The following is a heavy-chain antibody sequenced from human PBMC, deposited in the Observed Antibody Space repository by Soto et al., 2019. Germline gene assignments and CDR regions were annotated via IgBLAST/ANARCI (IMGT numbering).Heavy chain of an antibody. CDR3: ARDSGQWLTKADTDY. CDR1: GYTFTSYG. CDR2: ISAYNGNT. D-gene: IGHD6-19*01. V-gene: IGHV1-18*01. J-gene: IGHJ4*02. Sequence: QVQLVPSGAEVKKPGASVKVSCKASGYTFTSYGISWVRQAPGQGLEWMGWISAYNGNTNYAQKLQGRVTMTTDTATSTAYMELRSLRSDDTAVYYCARDSGQWLTKADTDYWGQGTLVTVSS.